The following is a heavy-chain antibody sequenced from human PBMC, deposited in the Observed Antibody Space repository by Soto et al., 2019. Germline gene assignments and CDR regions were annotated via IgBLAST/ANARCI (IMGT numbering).Heavy chain of an antibody. CDR1: GYSFTSYW. D-gene: IGHD4-17*01. CDR2: IYPGDSDT. CDR3: AREGGDYAPLHYYYGMDV. V-gene: IGHV5-51*01. Sequence: ESLKISCKGSGYSFTSYWIGWVRQMPGKGLEWMGIIYPGDSDTRYSPSFQGQVTISADKSISTAYLQWSSLKASDTAMYYCAREGGDYAPLHYYYGMDVWGKGTTVTVPS. J-gene: IGHJ6*04.